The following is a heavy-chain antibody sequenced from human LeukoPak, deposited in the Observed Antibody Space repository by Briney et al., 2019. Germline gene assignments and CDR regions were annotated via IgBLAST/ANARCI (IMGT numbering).Heavy chain of an antibody. Sequence: GTLRLSCAASGFTFRSYGMSWVRQAPGKGLEWVSGISGSGGSTYYADSVKGRFTISRDNSKNTLYLQMNSLRGEDTAVYYCAKLGTTSVTTGYWGQGTLVTVSS. V-gene: IGHV3-23*01. J-gene: IGHJ4*02. CDR1: GFTFRSYG. CDR3: AKLGTTSVTTGY. D-gene: IGHD4-17*01. CDR2: ISGSGGST.